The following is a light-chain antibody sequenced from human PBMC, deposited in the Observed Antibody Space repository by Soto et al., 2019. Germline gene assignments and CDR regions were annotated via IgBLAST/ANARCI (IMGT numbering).Light chain of an antibody. CDR3: QHYNSYSEA. Sequence: QMTQSPSTLSGPLGAIVTMTCRASQTISSWLAWYQQKTGKAPKLLIYKASTLKSGVPSRFSGSGSGTEFTLTISSLQPDDFATYYCQHYNSYSEACGQGTKVDI. V-gene: IGKV1-5*03. J-gene: IGKJ1*01. CDR1: QTISSW. CDR2: KAS.